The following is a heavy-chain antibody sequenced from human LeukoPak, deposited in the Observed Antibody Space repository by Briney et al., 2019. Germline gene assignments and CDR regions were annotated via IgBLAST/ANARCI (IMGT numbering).Heavy chain of an antibody. CDR2: INHSGST. J-gene: IGHJ4*02. CDR3: ARSGHYDSSGYLDS. CDR1: GGSLSGYY. V-gene: IGHV4-34*01. D-gene: IGHD3-22*01. Sequence: SETLSLTCAVYGGSLSGYYWSWIRQPPGKGLEGIGEINHSGSTNYNPSLKSRVTISVDTSKNQFSLKLSSVTAADTAVYYCARSGHYDSSGYLDSWGQGTLVTVSS.